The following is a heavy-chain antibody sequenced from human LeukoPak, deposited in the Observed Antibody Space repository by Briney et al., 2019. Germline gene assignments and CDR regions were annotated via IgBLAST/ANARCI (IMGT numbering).Heavy chain of an antibody. CDR2: VYRSGST. D-gene: IGHD4-23*01. V-gene: IGHV4-38-2*02. Sequence: ASETLSLTCTVSNYSISSGYYWGWIRQPPGKGLEWIASVYRSGSTYYKSSLKSRVRISVDTSKNQFSLHLTSVTAADTAVYYCAREMDYGGNFFDYWGQGTLVTVSS. J-gene: IGHJ4*02. CDR1: NYSISSGYY. CDR3: AREMDYGGNFFDY.